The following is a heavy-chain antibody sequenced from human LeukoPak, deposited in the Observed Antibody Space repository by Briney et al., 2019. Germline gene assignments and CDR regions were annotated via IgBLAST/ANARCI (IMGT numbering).Heavy chain of an antibody. J-gene: IGHJ4*02. CDR3: ARFSEYYHSSVHYLDY. Sequence: PGGSLRLSCTASGFTFSSYSMNWVRQAPGKGLEWIGEIHHSGSTNYNPSLKSRVTMSVDTSRNQFFLRLSSVTAADTAVYYCARFSEYYHSSVHYLDYWGQGTLVSVSS. D-gene: IGHD3-22*01. CDR1: GFTFSSYS. V-gene: IGHV4-59*01. CDR2: IHHSGST.